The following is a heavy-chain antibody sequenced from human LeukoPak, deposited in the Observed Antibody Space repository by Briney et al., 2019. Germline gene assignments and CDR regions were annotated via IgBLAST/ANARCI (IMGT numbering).Heavy chain of an antibody. Sequence: GGSLTLSCAASGFTVSSNYMGWDRPAQGKALEWVSVIYSGGSTYYADSAKGGFTISKDNSKDTLYLQMSSLRAEDTAVYYCARAGPTGHWFDPWGQGTLVTVSS. CDR1: GFTVSSNY. J-gene: IGHJ5*02. CDR2: IYSGGST. V-gene: IGHV3-53*01. D-gene: IGHD4-17*01. CDR3: ARAGPTGHWFDP.